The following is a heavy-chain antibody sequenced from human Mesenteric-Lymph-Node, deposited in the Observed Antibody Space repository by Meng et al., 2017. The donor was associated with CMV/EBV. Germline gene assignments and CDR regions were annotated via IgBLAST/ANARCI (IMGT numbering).Heavy chain of an antibody. CDR3: AREAPAAIRLWYFDL. J-gene: IGHJ2*01. CDR1: GGTFSSYT. Sequence: SVKVSCKASGGTFSSYTISWVRQAPGQGLEWMGRIIPILGIANYAQKFQGRVTITADKSTSTAYMELSSLRSEDTAVYYCAREAPAAIRLWYFDLWGRGTLVTVSS. CDR2: IIPILGIA. D-gene: IGHD2-2*01. V-gene: IGHV1-69*04.